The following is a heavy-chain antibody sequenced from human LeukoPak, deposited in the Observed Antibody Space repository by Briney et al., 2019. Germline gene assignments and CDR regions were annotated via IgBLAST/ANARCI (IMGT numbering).Heavy chain of an antibody. CDR3: ARDSSPYCGDDCYFDAFDL. CDR2: INRDGSKN. V-gene: IGHV3-7*03. D-gene: IGHD2-21*02. Sequence: GGSLRLPCAASEFTFGSYWMTWVRQAPGKGLEWVANINRDGSKNHFVDSVKGRFTISRDNAKNFLYLQMNSLRAEDTAVYLCARDSSPYCGDDCYFDAFDLWGQGTMVTVSS. CDR1: EFTFGSYW. J-gene: IGHJ3*01.